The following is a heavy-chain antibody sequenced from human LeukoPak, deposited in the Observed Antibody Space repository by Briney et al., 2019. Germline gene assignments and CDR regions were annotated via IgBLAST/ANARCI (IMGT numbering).Heavy chain of an antibody. D-gene: IGHD5-18*01. Sequence: SVKVSCKASGGTFSGYAISWVRQAPGQGLEWMGGIIPIFGTANYAQKFQGRVTITADKSTSTAYMELSSLRSEDTAVYYCARDLRYSYGYRPTATLGYWGQGTLVTVSS. CDR1: GGTFSGYA. CDR2: IIPIFGTA. V-gene: IGHV1-69*06. CDR3: ARDLRYSYGYRPTATLGY. J-gene: IGHJ4*02.